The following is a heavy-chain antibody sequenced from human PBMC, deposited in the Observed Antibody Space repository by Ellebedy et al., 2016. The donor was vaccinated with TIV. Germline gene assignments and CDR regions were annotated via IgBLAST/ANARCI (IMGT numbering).Heavy chain of an antibody. D-gene: IGHD4-17*01. CDR2: INQGGSVK. V-gene: IGHV3-7*01. CDR3: ATDGSYGDYLSPTHAFVM. Sequence: GGSLRLSCAASGFNFNSYWMSWVRQAPGKGLEWVANINQGGSVKYYVDSVRGRFTISRDNAKNSLFLQMDSLRAGDTAVYYCATDGSYGDYLSPTHAFVMWGQGTMVTVSS. J-gene: IGHJ3*02. CDR1: GFNFNSYW.